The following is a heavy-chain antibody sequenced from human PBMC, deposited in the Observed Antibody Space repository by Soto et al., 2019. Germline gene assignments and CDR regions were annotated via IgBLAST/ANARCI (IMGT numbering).Heavy chain of an antibody. CDR3: ASSFTILRWELLLPLYGMDV. CDR2: ISSSGSTI. J-gene: IGHJ6*02. V-gene: IGHV3-48*03. CDR1: GFTFSSYE. D-gene: IGHD1-26*01. Sequence: GGPLRLSCAASGFTFSSYEMNWVRQAPGRGLEWVSYISSSGSTIYYADSVKGRFTISRDNAKNPLYLQMNSLRAEDTAVYYCASSFTILRWELLLPLYGMDVWGQGTTVTVSS.